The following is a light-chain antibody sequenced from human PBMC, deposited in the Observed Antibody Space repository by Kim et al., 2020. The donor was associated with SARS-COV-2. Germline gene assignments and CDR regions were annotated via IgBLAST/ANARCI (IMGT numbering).Light chain of an antibody. V-gene: IGKV1-27*01. CDR1: QGISNY. J-gene: IGKJ3*01. CDR3: QKYIRAPCT. CDR2: AAS. Sequence: ASVGNSVTITCRASQGISNYIAWYQQTPGQVPKLLIYAASTLESGGPSRFSGSGSGTEFTLTISSLQPEDVATHYCQKYIRAPCTFGPGTKVDIK.